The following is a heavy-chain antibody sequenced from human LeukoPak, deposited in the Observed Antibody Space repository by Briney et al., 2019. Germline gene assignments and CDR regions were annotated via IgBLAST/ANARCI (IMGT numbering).Heavy chain of an antibody. D-gene: IGHD5-18*01. CDR2: IYYSGST. Sequence: SETLSLTCTVSGGSISSYYWSWIRQPPGKGLEWIGYIYYSGSTNYNPSPKSRVTISVDTSKNQFSLKLSSVTAADTAVYYCVCGYSYGLFDYWGQGALVTVSS. CDR3: VCGYSYGLFDY. V-gene: IGHV4-59*12. J-gene: IGHJ4*02. CDR1: GGSISSYY.